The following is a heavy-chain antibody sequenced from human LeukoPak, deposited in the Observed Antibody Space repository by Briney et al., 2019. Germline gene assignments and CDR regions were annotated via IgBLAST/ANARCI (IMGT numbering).Heavy chain of an antibody. Sequence: SETLSLTCTVSGGSISSYYWSWIRQPAGKGLEWIGRIYTSGSTNYNASLKSRVSMSVETSKNQFSLKLSSVPAAHTAVFYCARENSGSYREFAYWGQGPLVTVSS. J-gene: IGHJ4*02. V-gene: IGHV4-4*07. CDR2: IYTSGST. CDR1: GGSISSYY. D-gene: IGHD1-26*01. CDR3: ARENSGSYREFAY.